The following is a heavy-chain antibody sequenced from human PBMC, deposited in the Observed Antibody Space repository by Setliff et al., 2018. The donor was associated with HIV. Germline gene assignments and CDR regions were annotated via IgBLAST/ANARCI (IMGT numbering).Heavy chain of an antibody. CDR2: INSDGSGT. V-gene: IGHV3-74*01. CDR1: GFTFSSYW. Sequence: PGGSLRLSCAASGFTFSSYWMHWVRQAPEKGLVWFSHINSDGSGTSYADSVRGRFTIFRDNARNTLFLQMNSLRAEDTAMYYCARDSSGTYTQDDDALDLWGQGTMVTVSS. J-gene: IGHJ3*01. D-gene: IGHD1-26*01. CDR3: ARDSSGTYTQDDDALDL.